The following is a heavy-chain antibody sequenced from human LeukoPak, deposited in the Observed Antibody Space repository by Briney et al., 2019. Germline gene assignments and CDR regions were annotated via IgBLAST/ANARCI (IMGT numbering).Heavy chain of an antibody. J-gene: IGHJ3*02. CDR1: GFTFSSYA. V-gene: IGHV3-23*01. CDR3: AKDRGYSYVYDAFDI. D-gene: IGHD5-12*01. CDR2: MSGSGGST. Sequence: GGSLRLSCAASGFTFSSYAMSWLRQAPGKGLEWASGMSGSGGSTYYADSVKGRFTIYRDNSKNTLYLQMNTLRAEDTAVYYCAKDRGYSYVYDAFDIWGQGTLVTVSS.